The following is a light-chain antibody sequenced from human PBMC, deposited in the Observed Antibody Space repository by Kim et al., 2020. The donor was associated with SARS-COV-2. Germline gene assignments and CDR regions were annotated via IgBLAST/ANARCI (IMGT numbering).Light chain of an antibody. Sequence: DIVLTQSPATLSLSPGERATLSCRASQSVGRYLAWFQQRTGQAPRLLVYDASNRAAGIPARFSGSGSGTDFTLTISSLEPEDFAVYYCHQRTKWPGTFGQGTKLEIK. J-gene: IGKJ2*01. V-gene: IGKV3-11*01. CDR3: HQRTKWPGT. CDR1: QSVGRY. CDR2: DAS.